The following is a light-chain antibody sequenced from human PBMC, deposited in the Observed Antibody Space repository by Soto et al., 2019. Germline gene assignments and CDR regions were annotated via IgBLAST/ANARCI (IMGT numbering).Light chain of an antibody. CDR3: QQYYNWPRT. J-gene: IGKJ5*01. Sequence: VLTQPLGTLSLSPGDGATLSCGASQSVTSKLAWYQQKPGQAPRLLFYGASTGATGLPDRFSGRGSGTEFTLTINSLQAEDLAVYYCQQYYNWPRTFGQGTRLEIK. CDR2: GAS. V-gene: IGKV3-15*01. CDR1: QSVTSK.